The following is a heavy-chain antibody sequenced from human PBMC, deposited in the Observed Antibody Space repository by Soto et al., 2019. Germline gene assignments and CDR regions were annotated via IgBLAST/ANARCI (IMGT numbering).Heavy chain of an antibody. V-gene: IGHV4-30-2*01. J-gene: IGHJ4*02. Sequence: SETLSLTCAVSGGSISSGGYSWSWIRQPPGKGLEWIGYIYHSGSTYYNPSLKSRVTISVDRSKNQFSLKLSSVTAADTAVYYCARVVTTTVTTAYYFDYWGQGTLVTVSS. CDR1: GGSISSGGYS. D-gene: IGHD4-17*01. CDR3: ARVVTTTVTTAYYFDY. CDR2: IYHSGST.